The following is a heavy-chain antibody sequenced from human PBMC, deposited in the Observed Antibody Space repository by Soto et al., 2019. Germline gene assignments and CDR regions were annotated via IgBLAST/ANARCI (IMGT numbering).Heavy chain of an antibody. CDR2: IYYSGST. CDR1: GDSISSNTYY. J-gene: IGHJ6*02. V-gene: IGHV4-39*07. Sequence: SETLSLTCIVSGDSISSNTYYWGWIRQPPGKGLEWIGSIYYSGSTYYNKSLKSRLTISLDTFKNQFSLKLSSVTAADTAVYYFARDNQIASSGYYYGMDVWGQGTTVPVSS. D-gene: IGHD6-6*01. CDR3: ARDNQIASSGYYYGMDV.